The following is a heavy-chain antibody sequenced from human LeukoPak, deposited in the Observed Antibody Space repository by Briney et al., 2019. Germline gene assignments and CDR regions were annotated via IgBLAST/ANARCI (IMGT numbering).Heavy chain of an antibody. CDR3: ARGRITLPQVGFDY. D-gene: IGHD1-26*01. Sequence: SETLSLTCTVSGGSISSSSYYWGWIRQPPGKGLEWIGSIYYSGSTYYNPSLKSRVTISVDTSKNQFSLKLSSVTAADTAVYYCARGRITLPQVGFDYWGQGTLVTVSS. CDR2: IYYSGST. CDR1: GGSISSSSYY. V-gene: IGHV4-39*01. J-gene: IGHJ4*02.